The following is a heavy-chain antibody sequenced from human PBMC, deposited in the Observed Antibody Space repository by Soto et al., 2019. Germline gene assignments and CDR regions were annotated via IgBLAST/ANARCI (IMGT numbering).Heavy chain of an antibody. J-gene: IGHJ4*02. CDR1: GFALTTYW. CDR2: FRTSGDGGTT. Sequence: GGSLRLSCAASGFALTTYWMSWVRQTPGKRPEWVSGFRTSGDGGTTYYADSVKGRFTISRDNSKNMLFLQMNSLRAEDTAIYYCAKKVNSGPGSQYFDYWGQGTLVTVSS. V-gene: IGHV3-23*01. CDR3: AKKVNSGPGSQYFDY. D-gene: IGHD3-10*01.